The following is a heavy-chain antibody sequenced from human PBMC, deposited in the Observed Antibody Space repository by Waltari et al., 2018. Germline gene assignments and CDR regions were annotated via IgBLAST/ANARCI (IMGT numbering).Heavy chain of an antibody. D-gene: IGHD3-9*01. CDR2: INAGNGNT. Sequence: QVQLVQSGAEVKKPGASVKVSCKASGYTFPSYAMHWVRQAPGQRLEWMGWINAGNGNTKYSQEFQGRVTITRDTSASTAYMELSSLRSEDMAVYYCARGALRYFDWLFYFDYWGQGTLVTVSS. CDR1: GYTFPSYA. J-gene: IGHJ4*02. V-gene: IGHV1-3*03. CDR3: ARGALRYFDWLFYFDY.